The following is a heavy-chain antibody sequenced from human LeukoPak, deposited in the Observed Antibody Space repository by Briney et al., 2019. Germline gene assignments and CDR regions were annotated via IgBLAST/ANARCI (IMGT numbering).Heavy chain of an antibody. CDR2: ISYDGSNK. CDR3: AKDDYSYYAMDV. J-gene: IGHJ6*02. CDR1: GFTFSSYG. Sequence: GGSLRLSCAASGFTFSSYGMHWVRQAPGKGLEWVAVISYDGSNKYYADSVKGRFTISRDNSKNTLYLQMNSLRAEDTAIYYCAKDDYSYYAMDVWGRGTTVTVSS. V-gene: IGHV3-30*18.